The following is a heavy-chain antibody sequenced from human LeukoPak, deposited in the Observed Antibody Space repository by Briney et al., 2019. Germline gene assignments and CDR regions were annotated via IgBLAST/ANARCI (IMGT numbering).Heavy chain of an antibody. CDR1: EFTFSTYA. CDR3: ARPSDHYYYYFYMDV. V-gene: IGHV3-30*04. CDR2: ISYDGNKK. J-gene: IGHJ6*03. Sequence: GGSLRLSCAASEFTFSTYAMHWVRQAPGKGLEWVAFISYDGNKKDYADSVKGRFTISRDNSEHTLYLQMNSLRIEDAGVYYCARPSDHYYYYFYMDVWGQGTTVTVSS.